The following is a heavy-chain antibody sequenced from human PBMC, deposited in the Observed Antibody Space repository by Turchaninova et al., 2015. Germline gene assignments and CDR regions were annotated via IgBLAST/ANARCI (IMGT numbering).Heavy chain of an antibody. J-gene: IGHJ4*02. CDR3: AKPVVGATTYFDY. CDR1: GFTFSSYA. CDR2: ISGGGDST. V-gene: IGHV3-23*04. Sequence: EVQLVESGGGLVQPGGSLRLSCAASGFTFSSYAMPWVRQAPGEWLEWVSCISGGGDSTYYADSVKVRFTISRDNSKNTLYLQMNSLRAEDTAVYYCAKPVVGATTYFDYWGQGTLVTVSS. D-gene: IGHD1-26*01.